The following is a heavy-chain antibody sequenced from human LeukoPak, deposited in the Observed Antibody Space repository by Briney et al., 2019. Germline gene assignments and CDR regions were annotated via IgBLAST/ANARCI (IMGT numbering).Heavy chain of an antibody. D-gene: IGHD4-4*01. V-gene: IGHV3-30*04. CDR1: GFTFSSHA. CDR2: ISYDGGNK. CDR3: ARDAQVTRFYYFGIDV. Sequence: PGGSLRLSCAASGFTFSSHALQWVRQDPGKGLLWVAVISYDGGNKCYADSGKGRFTISRDSSKNTLYLQMNSLRAEDTAVYYCARDAQVTRFYYFGIDVWGQGTTVTVSS. J-gene: IGHJ6*02.